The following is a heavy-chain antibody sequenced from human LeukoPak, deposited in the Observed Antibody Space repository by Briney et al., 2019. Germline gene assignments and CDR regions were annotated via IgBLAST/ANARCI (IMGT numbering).Heavy chain of an antibody. CDR3: ARRAELRYFDWLGLKGWFDP. D-gene: IGHD3-9*01. V-gene: IGHV4-34*01. CDR2: INHSGST. CDR1: GGSFSGYY. Sequence: SETLSLTCAVYGGSFSGYYWSWIRQPPGKGLEWIGEINHSGSTNYNPSLKSRVTISVDTSKNQFSLKLSSVTAADTAVYYCARRAELRYFDWLGLKGWFDPWGQGTLVTVSS. J-gene: IGHJ5*02.